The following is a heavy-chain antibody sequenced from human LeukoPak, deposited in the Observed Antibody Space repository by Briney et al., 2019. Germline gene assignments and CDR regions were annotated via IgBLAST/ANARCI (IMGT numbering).Heavy chain of an antibody. Sequence: GGSLRLSCAAPGFPLRNHEMNWVRQAPGKGLEWVSYISGSGSTIYYADSVKGRFTISRDNAKNSVYLQMNSLRAEDTALYYCATLWDPSDRFDPWGQGTLVIVSS. CDR2: ISGSGSTI. J-gene: IGHJ5*02. D-gene: IGHD3-10*01. CDR1: GFPLRNHE. V-gene: IGHV3-48*03. CDR3: ATLWDPSDRFDP.